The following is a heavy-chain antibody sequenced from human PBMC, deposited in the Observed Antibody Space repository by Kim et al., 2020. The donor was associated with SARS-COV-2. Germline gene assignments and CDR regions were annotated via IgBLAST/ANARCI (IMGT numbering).Heavy chain of an antibody. Sequence: ASVKVSCKASGYTFTSYGISWVRQAPGQGLEWMGWISAYNGNRNYAQKLQGRVTMTTDTSTSTAYMELRSLRSDDTAVYYCARTIFRRIAAHAYYYYYGMDVWGQGTTVTVSS. D-gene: IGHD6-6*01. V-gene: IGHV1-18*01. CDR1: GYTFTSYG. CDR3: ARTIFRRIAAHAYYYYYGMDV. CDR2: ISAYNGNR. J-gene: IGHJ6*02.